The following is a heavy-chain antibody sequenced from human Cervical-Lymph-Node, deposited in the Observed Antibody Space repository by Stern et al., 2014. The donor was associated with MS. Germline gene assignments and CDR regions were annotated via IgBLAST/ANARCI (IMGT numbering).Heavy chain of an antibody. CDR2: ISPLFGTT. CDR1: GGTFSSIE. J-gene: IGHJ4*02. V-gene: IGHV1-69*01. Sequence: QVQLVQSGAEVKQPGSSMKVSCKASGGTFSSIEISWVRQAPGQGLEWLGGISPLFGTTNYAQQVQGRVTIVADESTNTVNMKLSRLRSEDTAVYYCVRDQGGIAASWGQGTLVTVSS. D-gene: IGHD6-13*01. CDR3: VRDQGGIAAS.